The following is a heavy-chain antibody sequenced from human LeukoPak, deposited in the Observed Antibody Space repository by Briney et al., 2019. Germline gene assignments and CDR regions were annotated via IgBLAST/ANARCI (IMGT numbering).Heavy chain of an antibody. J-gene: IGHJ6*02. Sequence: ASVKVSFKASGYTFTMYDINWVRQATGQGREGMGWMNPNSGNTGYAQKFQGRVTMTRNTSISTAYMELSSLRSEDTAVYYCAREGEEFIGRYYYGMDVWGQGTTVTVSS. CDR3: AREGEEFIGRYYYGMDV. V-gene: IGHV1-8*01. CDR2: MNPNSGNT. D-gene: IGHD3-16*02. CDR1: GYTFTMYD.